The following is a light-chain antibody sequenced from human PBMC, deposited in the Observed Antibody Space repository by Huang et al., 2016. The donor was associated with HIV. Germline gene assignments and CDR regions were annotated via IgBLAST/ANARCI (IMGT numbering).Light chain of an antibody. CDR2: DTS. CDR3: QQYDKWPPGLT. J-gene: IGKJ4*01. CDR1: ENVRNN. V-gene: IGKV3D-15*01. Sequence: EIKMTQSPATLSVSPGGRVTLSCRASENVRNNLSWYQQKTGQAPSRLIYDTSTRDYGIPARCSGSGSGTEFTLTISGLQSEDFAIYYCQQYDKWPPGLTFGGGTKVEI.